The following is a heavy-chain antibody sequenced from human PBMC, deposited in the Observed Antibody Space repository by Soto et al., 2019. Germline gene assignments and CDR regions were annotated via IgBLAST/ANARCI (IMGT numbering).Heavy chain of an antibody. Sequence: GGALRLSCAASGFTFSSYGMSWVRQSPGKGLEWVSTISGNGYSTYYADSVKGRFTISRDNSKNTLYLQMNSLRAEDAAVYYCAKDSGWSGYCSGGSCYPNFDYWGPGTLVTVSS. J-gene: IGHJ4*02. CDR2: ISGNGYST. CDR1: GFTFSSYG. D-gene: IGHD2-15*01. CDR3: AKDSGWSGYCSGGSCYPNFDY. V-gene: IGHV3-23*01.